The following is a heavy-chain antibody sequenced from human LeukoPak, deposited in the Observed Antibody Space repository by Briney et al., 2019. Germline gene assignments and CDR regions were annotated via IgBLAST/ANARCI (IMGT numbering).Heavy chain of an antibody. Sequence: PGGSLRLSCAASGFTFDDYAMHWVRQAPGKGLEWVSGTSWNSGSIGYADSVKGRFTISRDNAKNSLYLQMNSLRAEDTALYYCAKGWSSSSTGWYFDLWGRGTLVTVSS. CDR2: TSWNSGSI. V-gene: IGHV3-9*01. CDR3: AKGWSSSSTGWYFDL. CDR1: GFTFDDYA. D-gene: IGHD6-6*01. J-gene: IGHJ2*01.